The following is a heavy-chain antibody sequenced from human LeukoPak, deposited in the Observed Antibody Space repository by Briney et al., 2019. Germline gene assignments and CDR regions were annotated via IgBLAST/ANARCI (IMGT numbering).Heavy chain of an antibody. CDR1: GFTFDDYA. CDR3: AKGSDSSSWYPFDY. CDR2: ISWNSGSI. Sequence: GGSLGLSCAASGFTFDDYAMHWVRQAPGKGLEWVSGISWNSGSIGYADSVKGRFTISRDNAKNSLYLQMNSLRAEDTAVYYCAKGSDSSSWYPFDYWGQGTLVTVSS. J-gene: IGHJ4*02. V-gene: IGHV3-9*01. D-gene: IGHD6-13*01.